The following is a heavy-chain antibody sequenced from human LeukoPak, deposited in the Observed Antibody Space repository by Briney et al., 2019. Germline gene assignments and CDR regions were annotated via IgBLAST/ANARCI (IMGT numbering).Heavy chain of an antibody. CDR2: IYTSGST. V-gene: IGHV4-61*02. CDR1: GGSTSTGDYY. D-gene: IGHD3-10*01. CDR3: ARELLWFGELLWFEP. J-gene: IGHJ5*02. Sequence: SQTLSLTCIVSGGSTSTGDYYCSWIRQPAGKGLEWIGRIYTSGSTNYNPSLKSRVTMSVDTSKNQFSLKLSSVTAADTAVYYGARELLWFGELLWFEPRGQGTVVTVS.